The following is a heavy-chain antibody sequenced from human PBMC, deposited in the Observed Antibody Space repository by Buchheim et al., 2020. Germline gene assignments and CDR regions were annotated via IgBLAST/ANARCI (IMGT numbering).Heavy chain of an antibody. CDR1: GFTFSDYY. Sequence: VPLVESGGGLVKPGGSLRLSWAASGFTFSDYYMSWIRQATGKGLELVSRINSDGNSKSFADSVKSRCTISRDNANNTLYLQKNSLRAEDTAVYYCARGSYYYYGMDVWGQGTT. CDR3: ARGSYYYYGMDV. CDR2: INSDGNSK. V-gene: IGHV3-74*02. J-gene: IGHJ6*02.